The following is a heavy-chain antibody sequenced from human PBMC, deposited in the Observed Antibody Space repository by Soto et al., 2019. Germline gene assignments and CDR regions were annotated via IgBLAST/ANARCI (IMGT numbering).Heavy chain of an antibody. J-gene: IGHJ4*02. CDR2: INHSGST. CDR3: ARVRLGIAGRRDGDFDY. D-gene: IGHD6-6*01. CDR1: GGSFSGYY. Sequence: LTCAVYGGSFSGYYWSWIRQPPGKGLEWIGEINHSGSTNYNPSLKSRVTISVDTSKNQFSLKLSSVTAADTAVYYCARVRLGIAGRRDGDFDYWGQGTLVTVSS. V-gene: IGHV4-34*01.